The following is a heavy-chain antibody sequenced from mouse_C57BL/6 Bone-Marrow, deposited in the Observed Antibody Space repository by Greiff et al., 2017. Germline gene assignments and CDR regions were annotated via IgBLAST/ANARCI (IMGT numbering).Heavy chain of an antibody. CDR3: ARLEFDGSCGYWCFDV. Sequence: QVQLQQSGPELVKPGASVKLSCKASGYTFTSYDINWVKQRPGQGLEWIGWIYPRDGSTKYNEKFKGKATLTVDTSSSTAYMELHSLTSEDSAVYFCARLEFDGSCGYWCFDVWGTGTTVTVSS. CDR2: IYPRDGST. D-gene: IGHD1-1*01. J-gene: IGHJ1*03. CDR1: GYTFTSYD. V-gene: IGHV1-85*01.